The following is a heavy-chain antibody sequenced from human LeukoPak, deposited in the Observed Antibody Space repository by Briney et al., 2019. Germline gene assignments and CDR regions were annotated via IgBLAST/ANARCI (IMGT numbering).Heavy chain of an antibody. CDR1: GFTFSSYG. Sequence: GGSLRLSCAASGFTFSSYGMPWVRQAPGKGLEWVAVIWYDGSNKYYADSVKGRFTISRDNSKNTLYLQMNSLRAEDTAVYYCAKDRYYYDSSGYLNYWGQGTLVTVSS. D-gene: IGHD3-22*01. CDR3: AKDRYYYDSSGYLNY. J-gene: IGHJ4*02. CDR2: IWYDGSNK. V-gene: IGHV3-33*06.